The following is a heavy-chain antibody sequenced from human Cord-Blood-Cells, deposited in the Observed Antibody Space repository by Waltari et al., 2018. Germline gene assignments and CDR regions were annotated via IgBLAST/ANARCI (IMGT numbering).Heavy chain of an antibody. V-gene: IGHV1-69*02. CDR3: ARRRTNRERGGHIAAALDY. CDR2: PSLGIA. Sequence: PSLGIANYAQKFQGRVTTTADKSKSTAYIELSSLRSEDTAVYYCARRRTNRERGGHIAAALDYWGQGTLVTVSS. D-gene: IGHD6-13*01. J-gene: IGHJ4*02.